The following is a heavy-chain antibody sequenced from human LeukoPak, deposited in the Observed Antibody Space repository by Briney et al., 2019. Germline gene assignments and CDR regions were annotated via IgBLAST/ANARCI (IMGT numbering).Heavy chain of an antibody. V-gene: IGHV4-4*07. CDR1: GGSISSYY. D-gene: IGHD3-22*01. Sequence: SETLSLTCTVSGGSISSYYWCWIRQPAGPGLEWIGRIYTSGSTNYNPSLTSRVTISVDKSKNQFSLKLSCLTAADTGVYDRARDPSSGYYYRAFVYWGQGTLVTVSS. CDR2: IYTSGST. CDR3: ARDPSSGYYYRAFVY. J-gene: IGHJ4*02.